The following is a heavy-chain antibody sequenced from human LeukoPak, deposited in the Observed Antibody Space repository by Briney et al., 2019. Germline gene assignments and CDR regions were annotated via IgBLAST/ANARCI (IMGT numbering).Heavy chain of an antibody. Sequence: SETLSLTRAVYGGSFSGYYWSWIRHPPGKGLDWIGEINHSGSTNYNPSLKSRVTISVDTSKNQFSLNLSSVIAADTAVYYCVYGSGNYYPDFDYWGQGTLVTVSS. CDR2: INHSGST. V-gene: IGHV4-34*01. CDR1: GGSFSGYY. CDR3: VYGSGNYYPDFDY. D-gene: IGHD3-10*01. J-gene: IGHJ4*02.